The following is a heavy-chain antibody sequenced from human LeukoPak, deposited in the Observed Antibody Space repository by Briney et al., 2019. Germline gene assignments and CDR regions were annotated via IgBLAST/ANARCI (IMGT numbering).Heavy chain of an antibody. D-gene: IGHD6-19*01. Sequence: SETLSLTCTVSGGSIGSSSYYWGWIRQPPGKGLEWIGEINHSGSTNYNPSLKSRVTISVDTSKNQFSLKLSSVTAADTAVYYCARGVGSGSGWSRGDYYYYYYMDVWGKGTTVTVSS. CDR2: INHSGST. J-gene: IGHJ6*03. CDR3: ARGVGSGSGWSRGDYYYYYYMDV. V-gene: IGHV4-39*07. CDR1: GGSIGSSSYY.